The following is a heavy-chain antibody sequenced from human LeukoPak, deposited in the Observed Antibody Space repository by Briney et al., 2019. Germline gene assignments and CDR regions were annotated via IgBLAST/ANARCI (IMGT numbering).Heavy chain of an antibody. CDR1: GDSLSSKIVT. V-gene: IGHV6-1*01. J-gene: IGHJ5*02. CDR2: IYYRSTWYT. Sequence: LSQTLSLTCALSGDSLSSKIVTWDSTRHSPSRGLEWLGRIYYRSTWYTDYAVSVRGRITVNPDPSMNQFSLRQLSVPPDDSVGYYCARRLTQYDCFDPWGERILVTVSS. D-gene: IGHD2-2*01. CDR3: ARRLTQYDCFDP.